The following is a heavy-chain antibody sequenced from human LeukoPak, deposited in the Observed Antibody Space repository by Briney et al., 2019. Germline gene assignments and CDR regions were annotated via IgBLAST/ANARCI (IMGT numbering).Heavy chain of an antibody. J-gene: IGHJ4*02. CDR3: ARARGGYDFDY. D-gene: IGHD5-12*01. V-gene: IGHV3-7*03. CDR2: IKQDGSEK. Sequence: GGSLRLSCAAAGFSFSSYWMSWVRQTPGKGLEWVANIKQDGSEKYYVDSVKGRFTISRDNAKNSLYLQLNSLRAEDTAVYYCARARGGYDFDYWGQGTLVTVSS. CDR1: GFSFSSYW.